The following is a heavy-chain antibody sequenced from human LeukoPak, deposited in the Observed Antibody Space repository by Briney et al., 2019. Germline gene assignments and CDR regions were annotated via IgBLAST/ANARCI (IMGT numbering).Heavy chain of an antibody. CDR2: ISSSGSTI. D-gene: IGHD3-3*01. J-gene: IGHJ4*02. CDR1: GFTFSSYA. CDR3: ARVGFGLPVDY. Sequence: GGSLRLSCAASGFTFSSYAMSWVRQAPGKGLEWVSYISSSGSTIYYTDSVKGRFTISRDNAKNSLYLQMNSLRAEDTAVYYCARVGFGLPVDYWGQGTLVTVSS. V-gene: IGHV3-48*03.